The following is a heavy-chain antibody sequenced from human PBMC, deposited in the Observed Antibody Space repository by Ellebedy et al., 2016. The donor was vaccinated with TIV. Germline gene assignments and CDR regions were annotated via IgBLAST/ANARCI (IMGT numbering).Heavy chain of an antibody. D-gene: IGHD5-12*01. Sequence: GESLKISXAASGFTFSSYGMHWVRQAPGKGLEWVAVIWYDGSNKYYADSVKGRFTISRDNSKNTLYLQMNSLRAEDTAVYYCARAFGGYDRGVDYWGQGTLVTVSS. CDR1: GFTFSSYG. J-gene: IGHJ4*02. CDR2: IWYDGSNK. CDR3: ARAFGGYDRGVDY. V-gene: IGHV3-33*08.